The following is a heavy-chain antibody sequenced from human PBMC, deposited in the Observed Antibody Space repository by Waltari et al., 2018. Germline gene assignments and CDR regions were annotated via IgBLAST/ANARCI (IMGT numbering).Heavy chain of an antibody. CDR1: GYTFTSYG. CDR3: ARGYCTGGVCYGTGWYFDL. D-gene: IGHD2-8*02. J-gene: IGHJ2*01. V-gene: IGHV1-18*01. CDR2: ISAYNGNT. Sequence: QVQLVQSGAEVKKPGASVKVSCKASGYTFTSYGISWVRQAPGQGLEWMGWISAYNGNTNYAQKLQGRVTMTTDTSTSTDYMELRSLRSDDTAVYYCARGYCTGGVCYGTGWYFDLWGRGTLVTVSS.